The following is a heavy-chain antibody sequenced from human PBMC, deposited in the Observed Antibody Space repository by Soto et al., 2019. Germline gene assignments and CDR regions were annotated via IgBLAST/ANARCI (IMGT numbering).Heavy chain of an antibody. D-gene: IGHD1-26*01. J-gene: IGHJ4*02. V-gene: IGHV3-74*01. CDR3: GRDRGGHYYGGIDY. Sequence: AGSLRLSCTTSGFTFTNYWLHWVRQVPGKGLQWLSRINSDGSIIDYADSVKDRFTISRDNAKNTLYLQMDSLRAEDTAVFYCGRDRGGHYYGGIDYWRQGNTVTVSS. CDR1: GFTFTNYW. CDR2: INSDGSII.